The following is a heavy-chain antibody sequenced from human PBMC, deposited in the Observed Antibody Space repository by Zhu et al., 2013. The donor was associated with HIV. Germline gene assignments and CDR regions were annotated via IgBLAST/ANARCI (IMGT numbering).Heavy chain of an antibody. Sequence: QVQVTQSEPVLRKSGASVRVSCKTSGYIFSNYGINWVRLAPGRGLEWMGWITPYNGKTTYSHKMQGRVTMTADISTGTVYMDLRTLTSDDMALYYCTRGMEGQTMTAFDIWGPGXMLTVSS. CDR1: GYIFSNYG. CDR2: ITPYNGKT. J-gene: IGHJ3*02. CDR3: TRGMEGQTMTAFDI. V-gene: IGHV1-18*03. D-gene: IGHD1-1*01.